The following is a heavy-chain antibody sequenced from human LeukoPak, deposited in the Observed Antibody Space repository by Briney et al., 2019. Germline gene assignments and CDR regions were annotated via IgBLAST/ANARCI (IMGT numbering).Heavy chain of an antibody. Sequence: GESLKISCKGSGYRFTSYWIGWVRQMPGKGLEWMGIIYPGDSDTRYSPSLQGQVTISADKSINTAYLQWNSLKASDTAMYYCARLRVGFHGSGSYYSHFDYWGQGTLVTVSS. D-gene: IGHD3-10*01. V-gene: IGHV5-51*01. CDR3: ARLRVGFHGSGSYYSHFDY. CDR2: IYPGDSDT. J-gene: IGHJ4*02. CDR1: GYRFTSYW.